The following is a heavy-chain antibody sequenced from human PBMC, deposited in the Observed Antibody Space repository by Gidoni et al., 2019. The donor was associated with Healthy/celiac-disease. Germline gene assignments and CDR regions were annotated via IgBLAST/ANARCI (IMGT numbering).Heavy chain of an antibody. CDR3: ARQGGDITVSGDFDY. D-gene: IGHD6-19*01. J-gene: IGHJ4*02. Sequence: EVQLVQSGAEVKKPGESLKISCKGSGYRVTNYWIAWGRQRPGKGLEGMGIISPTDSQTIYSPSFQGQVTIPADKSISTAYLQWSSLKASDTAMYYCARQGGDITVSGDFDYWGQGTLVTVSS. V-gene: IGHV5-51*01. CDR2: ISPTDSQT. CDR1: GYRVTNYW.